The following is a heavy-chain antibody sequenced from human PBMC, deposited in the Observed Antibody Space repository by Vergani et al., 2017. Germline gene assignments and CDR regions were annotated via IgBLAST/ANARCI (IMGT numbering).Heavy chain of an antibody. Sequence: EVQLLESGGGLVQPGGSLRLSCAASGFTFSSYAMSWVRQAPGKGLEWVSVIYSGGSTYYADSVKGRFTISRDNSKNTLYLQMNSLRAEDTAVYYCARRRYDFWSGQIEAFDIWGQGTMVTVSS. CDR3: ARRRYDFWSGQIEAFDI. D-gene: IGHD3-3*01. CDR1: GFTFSSYA. J-gene: IGHJ3*02. V-gene: IGHV3-66*02. CDR2: IYSGGST.